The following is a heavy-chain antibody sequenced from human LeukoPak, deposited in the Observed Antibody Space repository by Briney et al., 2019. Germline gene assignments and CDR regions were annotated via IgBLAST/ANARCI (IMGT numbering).Heavy chain of an antibody. CDR2: TYYSGST. D-gene: IGHD3-9*01. CDR3: AGVRYFDWRVDS. J-gene: IGHJ4*02. CDR1: GGSISNGNYY. V-gene: IGHV4-31*03. Sequence: PSETLSLTCTVSGGSISNGNYYWSWIRQHLGKGLEWIGYTYYSGSTYYSPSLKSRLTISVDTSQNQFSLKLSSVTAADTAVYYCAGVRYFDWRVDSWGQGTLVTVSS.